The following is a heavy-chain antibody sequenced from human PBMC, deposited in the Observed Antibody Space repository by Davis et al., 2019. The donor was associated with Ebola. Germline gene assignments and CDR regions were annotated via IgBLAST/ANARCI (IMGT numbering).Heavy chain of an antibody. Sequence: MPGGSLRLSCTVSGGSISSYYWSWIRQPPGKGLAWIGYIYYIGSTYYNPSLKSRVTISVDTSKNQFSLKLSSVTAADTAVYYCASGTRYYYGMDVWGQGTTVTVSS. V-gene: IGHV4-59*04. CDR3: ASGTRYYYGMDV. CDR2: IYYIGST. J-gene: IGHJ6*02. CDR1: GGSISSYY. D-gene: IGHD3-10*01.